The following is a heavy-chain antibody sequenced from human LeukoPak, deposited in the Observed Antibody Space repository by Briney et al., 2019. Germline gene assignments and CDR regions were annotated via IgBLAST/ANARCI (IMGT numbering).Heavy chain of an antibody. Sequence: SETLSLTCTVSGYSISSGYYWGWIRQPPGKGLEWIGSIYHSGSTYYNPSLKSRVTISVDTSKNQFSLKLSSVTAADTAVYYCARGSGWYGVDFDYWGQGTLVTVSS. CDR3: ARGSGWYGVDFDY. V-gene: IGHV4-38-2*02. CDR2: IYHSGST. J-gene: IGHJ4*02. CDR1: GYSISSGYY. D-gene: IGHD6-19*01.